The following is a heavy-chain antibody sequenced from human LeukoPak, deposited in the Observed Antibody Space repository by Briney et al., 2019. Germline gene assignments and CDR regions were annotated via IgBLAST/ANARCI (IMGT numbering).Heavy chain of an antibody. D-gene: IGHD3-22*01. J-gene: IGHJ4*02. Sequence: GGSLRLSCAASGFTFSDYYMSWIRQAPGKGLEWVSYISSSGSTIYYADSAKGRFTISRDNAKNSLYLQMNSLRAEDTAVYYCAKGRAGYYYDSSGYTFDYWGQGTLVTVSS. CDR2: ISSSGSTI. CDR3: AKGRAGYYYDSSGYTFDY. CDR1: GFTFSDYY. V-gene: IGHV3-11*01.